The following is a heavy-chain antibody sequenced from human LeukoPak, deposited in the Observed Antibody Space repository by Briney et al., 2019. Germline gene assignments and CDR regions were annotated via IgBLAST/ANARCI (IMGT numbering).Heavy chain of an antibody. Sequence: SETLSLTCTLPGGPIRSSSYYWGWIRQPPGKGLGWSGTIYYSGNTYYNPSLKSRVTIAVDTSKNQFSMKLSSVSAADTDVYYCASSLGYCTNGVCYRSTNWFDPWGQGTLVTVSS. CDR2: IYYSGNT. J-gene: IGHJ5*02. CDR3: ASSLGYCTNGVCYRSTNWFDP. V-gene: IGHV4-39*01. CDR1: GGPIRSSSYY. D-gene: IGHD2-8*01.